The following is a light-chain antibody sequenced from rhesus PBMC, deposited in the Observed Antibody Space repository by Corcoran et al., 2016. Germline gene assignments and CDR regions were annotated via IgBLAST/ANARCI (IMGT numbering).Light chain of an antibody. Sequence: DIQMTQSPSSLSASVGARVTITCRASQTISSYLAWYQQKPGKVPKVLIYDASSLVSGAPSRLSGSGSGTEVTLTISSLQPEDFATYYCQQHNRHPWTFGQGTKVEIK. CDR2: DAS. J-gene: IGKJ1*01. V-gene: IGKV1-44*02. CDR1: QTISSY. CDR3: QQHNRHPWT.